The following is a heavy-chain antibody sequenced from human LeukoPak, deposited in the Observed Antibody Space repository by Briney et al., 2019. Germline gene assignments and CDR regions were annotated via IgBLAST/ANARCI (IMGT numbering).Heavy chain of an antibody. J-gene: IGHJ4*02. CDR1: GFTFSDYY. V-gene: IGHV3-11*01. CDR3: AREGYYDSSGYGVGY. Sequence: GGSLRLSCAASGFTFSDYYMNWIRQAPGKGLEWISYITNSGTTIYYADSVKGRFTISRDNAKNSLYLQMNSLRAEDTAVYYCAREGYYDSSGYGVGYWGQGTLVTVSS. D-gene: IGHD3-22*01. CDR2: ITNSGTTI.